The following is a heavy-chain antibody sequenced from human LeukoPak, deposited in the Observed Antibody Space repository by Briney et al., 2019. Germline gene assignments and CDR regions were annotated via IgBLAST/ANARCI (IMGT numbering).Heavy chain of an antibody. CDR2: INPSGGST. CDR1: GYTFTGYY. Sequence: ASVKVSCKASGYTFTGYYIHWVRQAPGQGLEWMGLINPSGGSTNYAQKFQGRVTMTRNTSISTAYMELSSLRSEDTAVYYCARGQNDYVWGSYRYTIGFDYWGQGTLVTVSS. V-gene: IGHV1-46*01. J-gene: IGHJ4*02. D-gene: IGHD3-16*02. CDR3: ARGQNDYVWGSYRYTIGFDY.